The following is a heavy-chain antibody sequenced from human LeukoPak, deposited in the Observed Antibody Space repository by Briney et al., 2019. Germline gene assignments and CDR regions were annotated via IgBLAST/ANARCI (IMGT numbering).Heavy chain of an antibody. CDR3: ARDRATGTTNYYYYYGMDV. J-gene: IGHJ6*04. Sequence: PGGALRLSCAASGFTVSTYTVNWVRQAPGKGLEWVSSISSGTSYIYYADSVKGRFTISRDNAKNSLYLQMNSLRAEDTAVYYCARDRATGTTNYYYYYGMDVWGKGTTVTVSS. CDR2: ISSGTSYI. V-gene: IGHV3-21*01. CDR1: GFTVSTYT. D-gene: IGHD1-1*01.